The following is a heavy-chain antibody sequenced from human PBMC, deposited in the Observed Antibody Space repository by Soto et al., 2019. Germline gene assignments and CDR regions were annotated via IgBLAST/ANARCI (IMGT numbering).Heavy chain of an antibody. CDR1: GFTFSSYG. CDR2: ISYDGSNK. Sequence: GGSLRLSCAASGFTFSSYGMHWVRQALGKGLEWVAVISYDGSNKYYADSVKGRFTISRDNSKNTLYLQMNSLRAEDTVVYYCAKDSSSSWYGEFDYWGQGTLVTVSS. J-gene: IGHJ4*02. V-gene: IGHV3-30*18. CDR3: AKDSSSSWYGEFDY. D-gene: IGHD6-13*01.